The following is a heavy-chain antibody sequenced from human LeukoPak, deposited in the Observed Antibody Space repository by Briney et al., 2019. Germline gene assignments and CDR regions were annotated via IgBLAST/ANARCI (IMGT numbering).Heavy chain of an antibody. CDR2: IYYSGST. CDR1: GGSISSYY. J-gene: IGHJ3*02. Sequence: SETLSLTCTVSGGSISSYYWSWIRQPPGKGLEWIAYIYYSGSTNYNPSLKSRVSISVDTSKNQFSLKLTSVTATDTAVYYCARLWPLDYYVTKDAFDIWGQGTMVTVSS. V-gene: IGHV4-59*01. CDR3: ARLWPLDYYVTKDAFDI. D-gene: IGHD3-10*02.